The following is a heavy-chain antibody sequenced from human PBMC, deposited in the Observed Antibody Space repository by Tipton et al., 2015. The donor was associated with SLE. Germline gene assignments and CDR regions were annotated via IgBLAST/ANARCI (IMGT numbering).Heavy chain of an antibody. CDR2: ISAYNSNT. J-gene: IGHJ3*02. V-gene: IGHV1-18*01. D-gene: IGHD1-26*01. CDR3: GKTVGATTALDT. CDR1: GYTFTSYG. Sequence: QLVQSGAEVKKPGASVKVSCKASGYTFTSYGINWVRQAPGQGLEWMGWISAYNSNTNYAQKLQGRVTMTTDTSTSTAYMELRSPRSDDTAVYYCGKTVGATTALDTSGQGKMVTVSS.